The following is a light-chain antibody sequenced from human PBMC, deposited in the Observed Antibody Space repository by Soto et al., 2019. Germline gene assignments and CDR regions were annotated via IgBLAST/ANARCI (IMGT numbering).Light chain of an antibody. CDR3: ASYTSSISRYV. CDR1: SSDVGGYNY. V-gene: IGLV2-14*03. J-gene: IGLJ3*02. Sequence: QSVLTQPASVSGSPGQSITISCTGTSSDVGGYNYVSWYQQDPGKAPKLIIYDVSNRPSWVSHRFSGSKSGNTASLTISGLQAEDESNYYCASYTSSISRYVFGGGTKVPS. CDR2: DVS.